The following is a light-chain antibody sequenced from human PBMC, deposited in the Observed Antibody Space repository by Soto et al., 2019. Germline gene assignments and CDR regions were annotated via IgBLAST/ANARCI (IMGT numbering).Light chain of an antibody. CDR1: QSVGSY. CDR2: DAS. CDR3: QQRSDWPPIT. V-gene: IGKV3-11*01. J-gene: IGKJ5*01. Sequence: EIVLTQSPATLSLSPGERATLSCRASQSVGSYLAWYQQKPGQAPRLLLYDASNRAAGIPARFSGSGSGTDFPLTTSSLEPEDFAVYFCQQRSDWPPITFGQGTRLEIK.